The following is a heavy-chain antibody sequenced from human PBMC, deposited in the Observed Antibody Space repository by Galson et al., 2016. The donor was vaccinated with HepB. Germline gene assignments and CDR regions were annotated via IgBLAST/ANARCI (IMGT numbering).Heavy chain of an antibody. Sequence: SLRLSCAASGLTFSSYAMSWVRQAPGKGLEWVSGISGSGGSTYYADFVKGRFTISRDNAKNTLYLQMNSLRDEDTAVYYCARDRRLLRFLEWSTGDAFDIWGQGTMVTVSS. CDR2: ISGSGGST. J-gene: IGHJ3*02. D-gene: IGHD3-3*01. CDR3: ARDRRLLRFLEWSTGDAFDI. V-gene: IGHV3-23*01. CDR1: GLTFSSYA.